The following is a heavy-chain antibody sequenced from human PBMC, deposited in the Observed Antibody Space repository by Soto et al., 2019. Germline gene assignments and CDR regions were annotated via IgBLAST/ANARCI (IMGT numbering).Heavy chain of an antibody. J-gene: IGHJ5*02. CDR1: GFSLSTTGVG. Sequence: QITLKESGPTLVEPTQTLTLTCSFSGFSLSTTGVGVGWLRQAPGKALECLGIIYWDGDRRYNPSLNNRLSISNDTSNHDVFFAITYMEALDTATYYCAHRVMYRSSLDVRRLDLWGQGTLVTVS. V-gene: IGHV2-5*02. CDR2: IYWDGDR. CDR3: AHRVMYRSSLDVRRLDL. D-gene: IGHD3-16*01.